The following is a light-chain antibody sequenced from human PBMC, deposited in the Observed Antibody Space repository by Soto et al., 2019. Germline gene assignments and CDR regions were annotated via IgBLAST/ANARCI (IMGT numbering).Light chain of an antibody. V-gene: IGKV3-20*01. J-gene: IGKJ1*01. CDR2: GAS. CDR3: QQYGSSPWT. CDR1: QSVSSSY. Sequence: EMVFAPSPSSLPLAAGQIATISCSASQSVSSSYLAWYQQKPGQAPRLLIYGASSRATGIPDRFSGSGSGTDFTLTITRLEPEDFAVYYCQQYGSSPWTFGQGTKVDIK.